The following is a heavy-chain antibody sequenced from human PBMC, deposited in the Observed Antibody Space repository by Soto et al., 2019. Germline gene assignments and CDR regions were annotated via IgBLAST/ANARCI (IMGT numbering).Heavy chain of an antibody. CDR1: GFTFSSYA. V-gene: IGHV3-23*01. J-gene: IGHJ4*02. Sequence: GGSLRLSCAASGFTFSSYAMSWVRQAPGKGLEWVSAISGSGGSTYYADSVKGRFTISRDNSKNTLYLQMNSLRAEDTAVYYCAAAGAGPPYYFDYWGQGTLGTVSS. CDR3: AAAGAGPPYYFDY. D-gene: IGHD3-10*01. CDR2: ISGSGGST.